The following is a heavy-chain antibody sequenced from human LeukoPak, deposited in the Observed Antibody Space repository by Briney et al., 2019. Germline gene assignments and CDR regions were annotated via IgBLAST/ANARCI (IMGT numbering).Heavy chain of an antibody. D-gene: IGHD3-22*01. Sequence: GGSLRLSCAASGFTFSSYAMNWVRQAPGKGLEWVSGISGSGGSTYYADSVKGRFTISRDNSKNTLSLHMSSLRAEDTAVYYCASRNFDESGHYGIAYWGQGTLVTVTS. CDR2: ISGSGGST. CDR3: ASRNFDESGHYGIAY. J-gene: IGHJ4*02. V-gene: IGHV3-23*01. CDR1: GFTFSSYA.